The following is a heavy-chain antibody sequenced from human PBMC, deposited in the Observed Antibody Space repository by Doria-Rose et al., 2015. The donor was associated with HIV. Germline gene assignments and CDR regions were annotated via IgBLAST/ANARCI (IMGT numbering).Heavy chain of an antibody. CDR3: ARIKSSRWYHKYYFDF. CDR1: GVSLSSPGMG. J-gene: IGHJ4*02. CDR2: IFSDDER. D-gene: IGHD6-13*01. V-gene: IGHV2-26*01. Sequence: QITLKESGPVLVKPTETLTLTCTVSGVSLSSPGMGVSWIRQPPGKALEWLANIFSDDERSCKASLKSRLTISRGTSKSQVVLIMTDMDPVDTATYYCARIKSSRWYHKYYFDFWGQGTLVIVSA.